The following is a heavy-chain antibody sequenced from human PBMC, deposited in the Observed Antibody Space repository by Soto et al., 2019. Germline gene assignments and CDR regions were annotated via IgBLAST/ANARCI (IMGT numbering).Heavy chain of an antibody. J-gene: IGHJ5*02. V-gene: IGHV4-39*01. Sequence: PSETLSLTCTVSGGSISSSSYYWGWIRQPPGKGLEWIGSIYYSGSTYYNPSLKSRVTISVDTSKNQFSLKLSSVTAADTAVYYCASLDYDILTGYYGFDPWGQGTLVTVSS. CDR3: ASLDYDILTGYYGFDP. CDR2: IYYSGST. D-gene: IGHD3-9*01. CDR1: GGSISSSSYY.